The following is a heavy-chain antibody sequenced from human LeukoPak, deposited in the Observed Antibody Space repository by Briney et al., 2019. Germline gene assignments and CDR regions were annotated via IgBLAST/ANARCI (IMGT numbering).Heavy chain of an antibody. CDR3: ARGRGYTATGRAGRYLFPLDP. V-gene: IGHV4-34*01. J-gene: IGHJ5*02. CDR2: INHSGST. CDR1: GGSFSGYY. Sequence: PSETLSLTCAVYGGSFSGYYWSWIRQPPGKGLEWIGEINHSGSTNYNPSLKSRVTISVGTSKNQFSLKLSSVTAADTAVYYCARGRGYTATGRAGRYLFPLDPWGQGTLVTVSS. D-gene: IGHD5-18*01.